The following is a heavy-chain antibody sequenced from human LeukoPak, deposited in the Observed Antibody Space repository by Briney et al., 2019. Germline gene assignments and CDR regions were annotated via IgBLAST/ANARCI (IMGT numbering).Heavy chain of an antibody. CDR3: AKDEYSSSWSLGVY. CDR1: GFTFSSYS. Sequence: PGGSLRLSCAASGFTFSSYSMNWVRQAPGKGLEWVAVISYDGSNKYYADSVKGRFTISRDNSKNTLYLQMNSLRAEDTAVYYCAKDEYSSSWSLGVYWGQGTLVTVSS. D-gene: IGHD6-13*01. J-gene: IGHJ4*02. V-gene: IGHV3-30*18. CDR2: ISYDGSNK.